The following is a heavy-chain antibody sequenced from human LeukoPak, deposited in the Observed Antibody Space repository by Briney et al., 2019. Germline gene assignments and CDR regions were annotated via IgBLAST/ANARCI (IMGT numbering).Heavy chain of an antibody. CDR3: ARDFSSSSTVYYYYYMDV. D-gene: IGHD6-6*01. V-gene: IGHV4-39*07. CDR2: IYYSGTT. J-gene: IGHJ6*03. CDR1: GGSISSRTYY. Sequence: SETLSLTCTVSGGSISSRTYYWGWIRQPPGKGLEWIGTIYYSGTTYYNPSLKSRVSISLDTSKNQFSLKLSSVTAADTAIYYCARDFSSSSTVYYYYYMDVWGKGTTVTVSS.